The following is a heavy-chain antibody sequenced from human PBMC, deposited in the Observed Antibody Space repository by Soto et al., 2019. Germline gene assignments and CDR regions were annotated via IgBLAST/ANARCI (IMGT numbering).Heavy chain of an antibody. CDR2: IKQDGSEK. Sequence: EVQLVESGGGLVQPGGSLRLSCAASGFTFSSYWMSWVRQAPGKGLEWVANIKQDGSEKYYVDSVKGRFTTSRDNAKNSLYLQMNSLRAEDTAVYYCARDATTSSGYYFYWGQGTLVTVSS. J-gene: IGHJ4*02. V-gene: IGHV3-7*04. CDR1: GFTFSSYW. D-gene: IGHD3-22*01. CDR3: ARDATTSSGYYFY.